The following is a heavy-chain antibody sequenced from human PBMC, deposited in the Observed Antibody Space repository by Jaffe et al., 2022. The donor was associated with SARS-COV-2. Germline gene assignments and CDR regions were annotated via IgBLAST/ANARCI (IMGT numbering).Heavy chain of an antibody. J-gene: IGHJ6*02. Sequence: QVQLVQSGAEVKKPGASVKVSCKASGYTFTGYYMHWVRQAPGQGLEWMGWINPNSGGTNYAQKFQGRVTMTRDTSISTAYMELSRLRSDDTAVYYCAGGQQQLVYYYYYGMDVWGQGTTVTVSS. CDR1: GYTFTGYY. CDR3: AGGQQQLVYYYYYGMDV. V-gene: IGHV1-2*02. CDR2: INPNSGGT. D-gene: IGHD6-13*01.